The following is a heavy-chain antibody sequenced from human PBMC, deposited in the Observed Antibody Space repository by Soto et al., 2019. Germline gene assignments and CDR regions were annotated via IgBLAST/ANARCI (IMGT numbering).Heavy chain of an antibody. CDR3: ARCSSIAARPTLGYYYGMDV. Sequence: SVKVSCKASGGTFSSYAVSWVRQAPGQGLEWMGGIIPIFGTANYAQKFQGRVTITADESTSTAYMELSSLRSEDTAVYYCARCSSIAARPTLGYYYGMDVWGHGTTVTVSS. J-gene: IGHJ6*02. CDR2: IIPIFGTA. CDR1: GGTFSSYA. V-gene: IGHV1-69*13. D-gene: IGHD6-6*01.